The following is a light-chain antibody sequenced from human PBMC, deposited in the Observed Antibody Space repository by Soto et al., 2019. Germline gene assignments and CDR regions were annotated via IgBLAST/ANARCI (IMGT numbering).Light chain of an antibody. V-gene: IGLV6-57*04. Sequence: NFMLTQPHSVSESPGKTVTISCTRSSGSIGSNYVQWYQQRPGSAPTTVIYEDKQRPSGVPDRFSGSTDGSSNSASLTISGLQTEDEADYYCQAYDYSLTASVFGGGTQLTVL. CDR1: SGSIGSNY. CDR2: EDK. CDR3: QAYDYSLTASV. J-gene: IGLJ3*02.